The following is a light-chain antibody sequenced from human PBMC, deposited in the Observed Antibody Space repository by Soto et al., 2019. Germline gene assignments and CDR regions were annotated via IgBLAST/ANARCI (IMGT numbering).Light chain of an antibody. Sequence: DIVVTQSPLSLPVTPGEPASISCRSSQSLLHSDGYNYLDWYLQKPGQSPQLLIQLGSMRASGVPDRFSGSVSGTDFTQKISRVEAEDVGVYYCMQVLQIPVTFGPGTKVDI. V-gene: IGKV2-28*01. J-gene: IGKJ3*01. CDR1: QSLLHSDGYNY. CDR3: MQVLQIPVT. CDR2: LGS.